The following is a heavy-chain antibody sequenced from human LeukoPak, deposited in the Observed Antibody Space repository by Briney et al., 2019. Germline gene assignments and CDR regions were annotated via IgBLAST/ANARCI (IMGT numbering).Heavy chain of an antibody. Sequence: PPGGSLRLSCAASGFTFNSYAMSWVRQAPGKGLEWVSAISGSGGSTYYADSMRGRFTISRDNSKNTLYLQMNSLRAEDTAVYYCAKTAGYTTVTSHDYWGQGTLVTISS. J-gene: IGHJ4*02. CDR2: ISGSGGST. D-gene: IGHD4-17*01. V-gene: IGHV3-23*01. CDR3: AKTAGYTTVTSHDY. CDR1: GFTFNSYA.